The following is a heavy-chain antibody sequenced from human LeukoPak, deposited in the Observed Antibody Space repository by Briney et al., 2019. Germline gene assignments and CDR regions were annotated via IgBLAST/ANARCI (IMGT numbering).Heavy chain of an antibody. CDR2: IWYDGSNK. CDR3: ARARIHVLRFLEWSPQNY. CDR1: GFTFSSYG. Sequence: GGSLRLSCAASGFTFSSYGMHWVRQAPGKGLEWVAVIWYDGSNKYYADSVKGRFTISRDNSKNTLYLQMNSLRAEDTAVYYCARARIHVLRFLEWSPQNYWGQGTPVTVSS. J-gene: IGHJ4*02. D-gene: IGHD3-3*01. V-gene: IGHV3-33*01.